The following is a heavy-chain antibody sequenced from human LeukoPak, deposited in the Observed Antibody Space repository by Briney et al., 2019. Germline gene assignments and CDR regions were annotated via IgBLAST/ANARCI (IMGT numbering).Heavy chain of an antibody. D-gene: IGHD3-10*01. J-gene: IGHJ6*02. CDR3: TRAATLWFGESTYGMDV. CDR1: GYTFTTYD. V-gene: IGHV1-8*01. CDR2: MDPNSGNT. Sequence: AASVKVSCKASGYTFTTYDINWVRQATGQGLEWMGWMDPNSGNTGYAPKFQGRVTMTRNTSISTAYMELSSLRSEDTAVYYCTRAATLWFGESTYGMDVWGQGTTVTVSS.